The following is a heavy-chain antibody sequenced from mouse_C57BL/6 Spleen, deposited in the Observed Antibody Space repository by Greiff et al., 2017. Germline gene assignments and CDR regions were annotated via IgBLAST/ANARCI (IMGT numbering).Heavy chain of an antibody. CDR2: IDPETGGT. D-gene: IGHD1-1*01. Sequence: QVQLQQSGAELVRPGASVTLSCKASGYTFTDYEMHWVKQTPVHGLEWIGAIDPETGGTAYNQKFKGKAILTADKSSSTAYMELRSLTSEDSAVYYCTRWEFITTVVAPRKNAMDYWVQGTSVTVSS. CDR1: GYTFTDYE. CDR3: TRWEFITTVVAPRKNAMDY. V-gene: IGHV1-15*01. J-gene: IGHJ4*01.